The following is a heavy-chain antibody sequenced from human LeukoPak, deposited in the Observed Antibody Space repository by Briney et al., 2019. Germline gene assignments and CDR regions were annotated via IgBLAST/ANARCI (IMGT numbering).Heavy chain of an antibody. CDR3: AKGELGATYGGNGFGY. D-gene: IGHD4-23*01. Sequence: SETLSLTCTVSGYSISSGYYWGWIRQPPGKGLEWIGSIYHSGSTYYNPSLKSRVTISVDTSKNQFSLKLSSVTAADTAVYYCAKGELGATYGGNGFGYWGQGTLVTVSS. CDR2: IYHSGST. J-gene: IGHJ4*02. CDR1: GYSISSGYY. V-gene: IGHV4-38-2*02.